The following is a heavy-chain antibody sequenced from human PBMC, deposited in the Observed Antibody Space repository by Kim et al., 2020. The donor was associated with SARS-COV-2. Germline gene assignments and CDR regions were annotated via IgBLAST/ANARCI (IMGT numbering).Heavy chain of an antibody. V-gene: IGHV3-21*01. J-gene: IGHJ5*02. Sequence: GGSLRLSCAASGFTFSSYSMNWVRQAPGKGLEWVSSISSSSSYIYYADSVKGRFTISRDNAKNSLYLQMNSLRAEDTAVYYCAPRYCSSTSCYGFDPWGQGTLVTVSS. CDR1: GFTFSSYS. CDR3: APRYCSSTSCYGFDP. D-gene: IGHD2-2*01. CDR2: ISSSSSYI.